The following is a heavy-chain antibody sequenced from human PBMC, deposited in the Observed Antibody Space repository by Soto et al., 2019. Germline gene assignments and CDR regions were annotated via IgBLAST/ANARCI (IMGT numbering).Heavy chain of an antibody. D-gene: IGHD3-16*01. Sequence: GGSLRLSCAASGFMFSSYWMAWVRQAPGKGLEWVANIKQDESDKGYVDSVKGRFTISRDNAKNSLYLQMNRLKVEDTAVYFCARDRGGALEFWGQGALVTVSS. CDR3: ARDRGGALEF. J-gene: IGHJ1*01. CDR1: GFMFSSYW. V-gene: IGHV3-7*03. CDR2: IKQDESDK.